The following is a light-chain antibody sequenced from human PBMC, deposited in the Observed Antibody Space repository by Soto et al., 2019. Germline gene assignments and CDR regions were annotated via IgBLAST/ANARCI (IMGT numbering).Light chain of an antibody. CDR1: QSVTNS. J-gene: IGKJ4*01. CDR3: HQRGAWPLT. CDR2: DAS. Sequence: ITLTQSPGTLSLSPGERATLSCRASQSVTNSLAWFQQKPGQAPRLLIYDASKRTSGVPARFSGSGSGTDFTLTISSLEPEDFAVYYCHQRGAWPLTFGGGTTVEI. V-gene: IGKV3-11*01.